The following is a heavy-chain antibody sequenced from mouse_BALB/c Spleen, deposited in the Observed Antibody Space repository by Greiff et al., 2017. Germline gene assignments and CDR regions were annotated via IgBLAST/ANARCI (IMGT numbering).Heavy chain of an antibody. J-gene: IGHJ2*01. Sequence: QVQLQQPGAELVKPGASVKLSCKASGYTFTSYWMHWVKQRPGQGLEWIGEIDPSDSYTNYNQKFKGKATLTVDKSSSTAYMQLSSLTSEDSAVYYCANYGSSSYYFDYWGQGTTLTVSS. D-gene: IGHD1-1*01. CDR1: GYTFTSYW. CDR2: IDPSDSYT. V-gene: IGHV1-69*02. CDR3: ANYGSSSYYFDY.